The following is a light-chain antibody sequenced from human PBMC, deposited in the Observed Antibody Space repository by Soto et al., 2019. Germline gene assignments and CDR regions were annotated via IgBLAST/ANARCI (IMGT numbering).Light chain of an antibody. Sequence: DIQMTQSPCSLSASVGDRVTITCRASQSISSYLNWYHQKPGKAPKLLIYAASSLQSGVPSRFSGSGSGTDFTLTISSLQPEDFATYYCQQSYSTTITFGQGTRLEI. CDR3: QQSYSTTIT. V-gene: IGKV1-39*01. CDR2: AAS. J-gene: IGKJ5*01. CDR1: QSISSY.